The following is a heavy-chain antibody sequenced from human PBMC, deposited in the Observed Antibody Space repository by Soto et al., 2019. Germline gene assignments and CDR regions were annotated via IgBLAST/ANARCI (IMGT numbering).Heavy chain of an antibody. CDR2: IYYSGST. CDR3: ARAQGRGLMVYAKWFDP. V-gene: IGHV4-31*03. J-gene: IGHJ5*02. CDR1: GGSISRGGYY. D-gene: IGHD2-8*01. Sequence: QVQLQESGPGLVKPSQTLSLTCTVSGGSISRGGYYWSWIRQHPGKGLKWIGYIYYSGSTYYNPSHKSRVTIAVDTSKNQFSLKMGSVTAADTAVYYCARAQGRGLMVYAKWFDPWGQGTLVTVSS.